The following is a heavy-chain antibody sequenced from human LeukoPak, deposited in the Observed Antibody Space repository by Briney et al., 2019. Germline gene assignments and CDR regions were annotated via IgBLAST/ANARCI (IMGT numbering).Heavy chain of an antibody. D-gene: IGHD2-8*01. V-gene: IGHV3-21*01. CDR3: ARNGYCTNGVCSAEGH. Sequence: TGGSLRLSCAASGFTFSNYNMNWVRQAPGKGLEWVSSISSSNNYIYYADSVKGRFTISRDNAKNSLYLQMNSLRAEDTALYYCARNGYCTNGVCSAEGHWGQGTLVTVSS. J-gene: IGHJ4*02. CDR1: GFTFSNYN. CDR2: ISSSNNYI.